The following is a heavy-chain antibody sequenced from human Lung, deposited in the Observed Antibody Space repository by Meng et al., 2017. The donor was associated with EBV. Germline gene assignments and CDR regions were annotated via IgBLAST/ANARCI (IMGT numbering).Heavy chain of an antibody. CDR3: ARPASSYYDSSGSEHYFDY. Sequence: GECGAGVKKPGDPVKVSCKASGGTFSSYAVNWVRQAPGQGLEWMGGIIPMFGTATYAQKFQDRVTISADESTSTAYMELSSLISEDTAVYYCARPASSYYDSSGSEHYFDYWGQGTLVTVSS. CDR2: IIPMFGTA. CDR1: GGTFSSYA. J-gene: IGHJ4*02. D-gene: IGHD3-22*01. V-gene: IGHV1-69*01.